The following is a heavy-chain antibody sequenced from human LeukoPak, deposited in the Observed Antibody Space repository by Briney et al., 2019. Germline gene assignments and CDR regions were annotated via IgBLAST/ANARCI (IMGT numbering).Heavy chain of an antibody. CDR2: IYYSGST. J-gene: IGHJ5*02. D-gene: IGHD6-13*01. CDR1: GGSISSHY. CDR3: ARGAFFYPRQQDPNWFDP. V-gene: IGHV4-59*11. Sequence: SETLSLTCTVSGGSISSHYWGWMRQPPGKGLEGIGYIYYSGSTNYNPSLKSRVTISVDTSKNQFSLKLSSVTAADTAVYYCARGAFFYPRQQDPNWFDPWGQGTLVTVSS.